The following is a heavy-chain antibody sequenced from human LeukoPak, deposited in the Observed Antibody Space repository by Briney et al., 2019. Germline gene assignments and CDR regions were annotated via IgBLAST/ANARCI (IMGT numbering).Heavy chain of an antibody. J-gene: IGHJ4*02. D-gene: IGHD4-17*01. Sequence: GRSLRLSCAASGFTFSSYGMHWVRQAPGKGLEWVAVISYDGSNKYYADSVKGRFTISRDNAKNSLYLQMNSLRAEDTALYYCAKSDPMTTVTTGFGYWGQGTLVTVSS. CDR1: GFTFSSYG. V-gene: IGHV3-30*18. CDR2: ISYDGSNK. CDR3: AKSDPMTTVTTGFGY.